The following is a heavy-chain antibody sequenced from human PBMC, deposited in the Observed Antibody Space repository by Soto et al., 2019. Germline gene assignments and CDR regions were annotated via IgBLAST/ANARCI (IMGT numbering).Heavy chain of an antibody. Sequence: PTQTLSLTCESSGGRVSSNRAVWNWIRQSPSRGLEWLGRTYYRSNWHYDYAVSVQSRISTNPDSSKNQFSLQLNSVTPEDTAIYYCARGGSYLNYAFDIWVQETLVPVFS. J-gene: IGHJ3*02. V-gene: IGHV6-1*01. CDR3: ARGGSYLNYAFDI. CDR2: TYYRSNWHY. D-gene: IGHD1-26*01. CDR1: GGRVSSNRAV.